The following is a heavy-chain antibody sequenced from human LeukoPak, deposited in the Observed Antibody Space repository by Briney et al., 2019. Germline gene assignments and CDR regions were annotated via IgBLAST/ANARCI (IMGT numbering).Heavy chain of an antibody. V-gene: IGHV1-3*01. D-gene: IGHD2-2*01. CDR3: AREIRDCSSTSCYNYYGMDV. Sequence: ASVKVSCKASGYTFSNHAMHWVRQAPGQRLEWMGWINAGNGDTKHSQNFQGRVTITRDTSASTTYMELSRLRSDDTAVYYCAREIRDCSSTSCYNYYGMDVWGQGTTVTVSS. CDR2: INAGNGDT. J-gene: IGHJ6*02. CDR1: GYTFSNHA.